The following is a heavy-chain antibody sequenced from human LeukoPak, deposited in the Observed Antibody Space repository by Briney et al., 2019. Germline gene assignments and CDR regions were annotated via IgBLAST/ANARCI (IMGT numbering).Heavy chain of an antibody. CDR2: MNPNSGNT. CDR1: GYTFTSYD. V-gene: IGHV1-8*01. D-gene: IGHD1-26*01. Sequence: ASVKVSCKASGYTFTSYDINWVRQATGQGLEWMGWMNPNSGNTGYAQKFQGRVTMTRNTSISTAYMELSSLRSEDTAVYYCARGLSVYGEWELLSYYYYYMDVWGEGTTVTVSS. J-gene: IGHJ6*03. CDR3: ARGLSVYGEWELLSYYYYYMDV.